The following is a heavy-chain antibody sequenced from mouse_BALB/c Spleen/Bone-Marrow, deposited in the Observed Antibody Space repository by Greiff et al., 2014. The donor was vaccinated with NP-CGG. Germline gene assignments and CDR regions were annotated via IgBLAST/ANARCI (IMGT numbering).Heavy chain of an antibody. D-gene: IGHD1-2*01. J-gene: IGHJ4*01. CDR2: ISSGSSTL. Sequence: EVMLVESGGGLVPPGGSRKLSCAASGFTFSSFGMHWVRQAPEKGLEWVAYISSGSSTLYYADTVKGRFTISRDNPKNTLFLQMTSLRSEDTAMYYCVRDYGYGAMDYWGQGTSITVSS. CDR1: GFTFSSFG. CDR3: VRDYGYGAMDY. V-gene: IGHV5-17*02.